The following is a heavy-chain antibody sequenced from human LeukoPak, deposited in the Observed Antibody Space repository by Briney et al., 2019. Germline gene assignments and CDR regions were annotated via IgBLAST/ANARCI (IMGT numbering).Heavy chain of an antibody. V-gene: IGHV3-21*06. CDR2: ISSSSYI. CDR3: ARGPGAAFDY. J-gene: IGHJ4*02. Sequence: GGSLRLSCAAPGFTFSSYSMNWVRQAPGKGLEWVSSISSSSYIYYADSVKGRFTISRDNAKNSLYLQMNSLRAEDTAVYYCARGPGAAFDYRGQGTLVTVSS. D-gene: IGHD6-25*01. CDR1: GFTFSSYS.